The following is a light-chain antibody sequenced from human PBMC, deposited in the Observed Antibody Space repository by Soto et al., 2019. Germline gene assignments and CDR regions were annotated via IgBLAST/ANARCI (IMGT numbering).Light chain of an antibody. V-gene: IGLV2-14*04. J-gene: IGLJ1*01. CDR2: DVS. Sequence: IFNTRTSSDVGGYSYVSWYQQHPGKAPKLMIYDVSNRPSGVSNRFSGSKSGNTASLTISGLQAEDEADYYCSSYTSSSTPYVFGTGTKVTVL. CDR1: SSDVGGYSY. CDR3: SSYTSSSTPYV.